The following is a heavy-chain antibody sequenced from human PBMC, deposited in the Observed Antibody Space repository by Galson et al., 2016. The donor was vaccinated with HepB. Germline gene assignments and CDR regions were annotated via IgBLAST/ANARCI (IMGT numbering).Heavy chain of an antibody. V-gene: IGHV4-30-4*01. CDR2: IYYSGDT. D-gene: IGHD2-15*01. CDR3: ARQSNDAGSCSGCDWFDP. Sequence: TLSLTCTVSGDSISSGDYFWSWIRQPPGKGLEWIGHIYYSGDTNYSPSLTSRVAMSVDTSKNQFSLNVTSVTAADTAMYYCARQSNDAGSCSGCDWFDPWGQGTLVTVSS. CDR1: GDSISSGDYF. J-gene: IGHJ5*02.